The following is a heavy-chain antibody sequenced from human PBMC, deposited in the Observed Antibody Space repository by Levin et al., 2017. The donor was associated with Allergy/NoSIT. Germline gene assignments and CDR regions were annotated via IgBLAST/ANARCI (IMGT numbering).Heavy chain of an antibody. CDR3: ARHGSVGWQLWHDY. J-gene: IGHJ4*02. CDR2: IYYSGST. V-gene: IGHV4-59*08. Sequence: SETLSLTCTVSGGSISSYYWSWIRQPPGKGLEWIGYIYYSGSTNYNPSLKSRVTISVDTSKNQFSLKLSSVTAADTAVYYCARHGSVGWQLWHDYWGQGTLVTVSS. CDR1: GGSISSYY. D-gene: IGHD5-18*01.